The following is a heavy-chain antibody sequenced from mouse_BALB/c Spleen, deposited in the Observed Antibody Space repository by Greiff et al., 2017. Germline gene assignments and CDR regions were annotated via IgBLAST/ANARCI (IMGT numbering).Heavy chain of an antibody. D-gene: IGHD3-3*01. CDR1: GFTFSSYS. V-gene: IGHV5-9*03. Sequence: EVQLVESGGGLVKPGGSLKLSCAASGFTFSSYSMSWVRQTPEKRLEWVATISSGGGNTYYPDSVKGRFTISRDNATNNLYLQMSSLRSEDTALYYCARGDSDWFAYWGQGTLVTVSA. CDR2: ISSGGGNT. J-gene: IGHJ3*01. CDR3: ARGDSDWFAY.